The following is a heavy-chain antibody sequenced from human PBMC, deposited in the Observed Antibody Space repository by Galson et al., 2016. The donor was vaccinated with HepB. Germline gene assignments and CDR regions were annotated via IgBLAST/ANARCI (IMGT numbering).Heavy chain of an antibody. CDR3: ARSVAIQPQAWLEKYYYGMDV. J-gene: IGHJ6*02. CDR2: INIVNGNT. Sequence: SVKVSCKASGYTFSANALHWVRQAPGQRLEWMGWINIVNGNTQYSQKFQGRVTFTRDTSANTAYMELSSLTFEDTAVYYYARSVAIQPQAWLEKYYYGMDVWGQGTTVTVSS. V-gene: IGHV1-3*04. D-gene: IGHD6-19*01. CDR1: GYTFSANA.